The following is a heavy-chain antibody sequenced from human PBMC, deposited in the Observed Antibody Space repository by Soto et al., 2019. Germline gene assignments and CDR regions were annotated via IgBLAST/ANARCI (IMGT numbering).Heavy chain of an antibody. J-gene: IGHJ4*02. CDR2: ISGSGGST. Sequence: LSLTCAASGFTFSSYAMSWVRQAPGKGLEWVSAISGSGGSTYYADSVKGRFTISRDNSKNTLYLQMNSLRAEDTAVYCGAKDPDYYAEYFDYWGQGTLVTVSS. CDR1: GFTFSSYA. CDR3: AKDPDYYAEYFDY. D-gene: IGHD1-26*01. V-gene: IGHV3-23*01.